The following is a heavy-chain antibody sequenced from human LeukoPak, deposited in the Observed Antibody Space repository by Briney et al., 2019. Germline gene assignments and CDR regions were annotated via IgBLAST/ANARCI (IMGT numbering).Heavy chain of an antibody. D-gene: IGHD2-8*01. CDR2: ISGSGGST. CDR3: AKAQYCTNGVCYSSRAPYYYYGMDV. CDR1: GFTFSSYA. J-gene: IGHJ6*02. Sequence: GSLRLSCAASGFTFSSYAMSWVRQAPGKGLEWVSAISGSGGSTYYADSVKGRFTISRDNSKNTLYLQMNSLRAEDTAVYYCAKAQYCTNGVCYSSRAPYYYYGMDVWGQGTTVTVSS. V-gene: IGHV3-23*01.